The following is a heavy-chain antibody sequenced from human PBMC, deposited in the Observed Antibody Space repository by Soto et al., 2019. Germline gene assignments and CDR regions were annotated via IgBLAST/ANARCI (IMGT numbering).Heavy chain of an antibody. CDR2: ISAYNGNT. D-gene: IGHD2-2*01. CDR1: GYTITIYG. J-gene: IGHJ5*02. V-gene: IGHV1-18*01. Sequence: QVQLVQSGAEVKKPGASVKVSCKASGYTITIYGISWVRQAPGHGLEWMGWISAYNGNTKYAQTLQGRGTMTTDTSTSTAYMEQSSLSSDDPALYYCERRNCSSTSRYLHWFDNWGQGTLVTVSS. CDR3: ERRNCSSTSRYLHWFDN.